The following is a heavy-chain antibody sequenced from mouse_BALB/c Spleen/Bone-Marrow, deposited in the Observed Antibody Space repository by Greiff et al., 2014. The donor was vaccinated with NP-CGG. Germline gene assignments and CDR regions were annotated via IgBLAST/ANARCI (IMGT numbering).Heavy chain of an antibody. D-gene: IGHD4-1*01. V-gene: IGHV2-9*02. Sequence: VQLVESGPGLVAPSQSLSITCTVSGFSLTSYGVHWVRQPPGKGLEWLGVKWAGGTTSYNSALMSRLSISRDNSKSQVFLIMNSLQTDDTAIYYCARTGTKDYFDYWGQGTTLTVSS. CDR2: KWAGGTT. J-gene: IGHJ2*01. CDR3: ARTGTKDYFDY. CDR1: GFSLTSYG.